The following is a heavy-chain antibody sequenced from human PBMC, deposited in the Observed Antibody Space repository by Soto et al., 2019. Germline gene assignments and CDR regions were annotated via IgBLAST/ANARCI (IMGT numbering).Heavy chain of an antibody. V-gene: IGHV1-18*04. CDR2: ISAYNGNT. J-gene: IGHJ6*02. CDR1: GYTFTSYG. CDR3: ASYYYDSSGYQGPYYYYGMDV. D-gene: IGHD3-22*01. Sequence: QVRLVQSGAEVKKPGASVKVSCKASGYTFTSYGISWVRQAPGQGLEWMGWISAYNGNTNYAQKLQGRVTMTTDTSTSTAYMELRSLRSDDTAVYYCASYYYDSSGYQGPYYYYGMDVWGQGTTVTVSS.